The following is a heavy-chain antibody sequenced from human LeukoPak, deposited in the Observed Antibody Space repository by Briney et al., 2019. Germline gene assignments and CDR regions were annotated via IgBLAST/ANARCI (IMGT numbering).Heavy chain of an antibody. D-gene: IGHD3-22*01. CDR1: GFTFSSYA. CDR3: AKDLDVGSSSGYPDRDY. V-gene: IGHV3-23*01. J-gene: IGHJ4*02. Sequence: GGSLRLSCAASGFTFSSYAMSWVRQAPGKGLEWVSAISGSGSSTYYADSVKGRFTISRDNSKNTLYLQMNSLRAEDTAVYYCAKDLDVGSSSGYPDRDYWGQGTLVTVSS. CDR2: ISGSGSST.